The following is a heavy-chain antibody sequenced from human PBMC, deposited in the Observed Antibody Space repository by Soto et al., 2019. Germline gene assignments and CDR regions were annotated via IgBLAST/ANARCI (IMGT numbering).Heavy chain of an antibody. CDR3: AIDRGGYYHFDH. V-gene: IGHV4-31*03. D-gene: IGHD3-22*01. Sequence: SETLSLTCSVSGGSISSSGYYCTWIRQHPGKGLEWIGYVYYSGSTYYNPSLKSRVTISVDTSRNQFSLNLRSVTAADTAVYYCAIDRGGYYHFDHWGQGTLVTV. J-gene: IGHJ4*02. CDR1: GGSISSSGYY. CDR2: VYYSGST.